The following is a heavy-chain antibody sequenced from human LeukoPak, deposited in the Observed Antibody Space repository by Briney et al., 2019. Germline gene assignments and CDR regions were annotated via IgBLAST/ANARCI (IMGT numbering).Heavy chain of an antibody. V-gene: IGHV4-59*08. CDR3: ARQMSYYDSSGFGY. Sequence: SETLSLTCTVSGGSISSYYWSWIRQPPGKGLEWIGYIYYSGSTNYNPSLKSRVTISVDTSKNQFSLKLSSVTAADTAVYYCARQMSYYDSSGFGYWGQGTLVTVSS. J-gene: IGHJ4*02. CDR2: IYYSGST. D-gene: IGHD3-22*01. CDR1: GGSISSYY.